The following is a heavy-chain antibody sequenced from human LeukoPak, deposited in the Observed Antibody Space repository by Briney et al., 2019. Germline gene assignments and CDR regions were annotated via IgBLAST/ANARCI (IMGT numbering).Heavy chain of an antibody. Sequence: SVKVSCKASGGTFSSYAISWVRQAPGQGLEWMGVIIPIFGTANYAQKFQGRVTITADESTSTAYMELSSLRSEDTAVYYCARVFRDYDILTGYSYYFDYWGQGTLVTVSS. D-gene: IGHD3-9*01. CDR1: GGTFSSYA. CDR2: IIPIFGTA. V-gene: IGHV1-69*01. CDR3: ARVFRDYDILTGYSYYFDY. J-gene: IGHJ4*02.